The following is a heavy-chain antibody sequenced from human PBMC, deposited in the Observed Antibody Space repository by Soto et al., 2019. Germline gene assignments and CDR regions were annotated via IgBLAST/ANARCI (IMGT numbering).Heavy chain of an antibody. CDR2: INHSGST. CDR3: ARAPQVSGSSQIRHEF. Sequence: SETLSLAFAVYGGSFSGYYWSWIRQPPGKGLEWIGEINHSGSTNYNPSLKSRVTISVDTSKNQFSLKLSSVTAADTAVYYCARAPQVSGSSQIRHEFWAHGILVTVS. D-gene: IGHD6-6*01. CDR1: GGSFSGYY. V-gene: IGHV4-34*01. J-gene: IGHJ1*01.